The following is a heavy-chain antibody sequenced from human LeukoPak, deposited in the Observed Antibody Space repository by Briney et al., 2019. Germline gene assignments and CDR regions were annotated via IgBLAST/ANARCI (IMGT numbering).Heavy chain of an antibody. J-gene: IGHJ4*02. CDR3: ARVNYGSATKEDY. D-gene: IGHD3-10*01. CDR1: GGSISSGGYY. V-gene: IGHV4-31*03. CDR2: IYYSGSA. Sequence: TPSETLSLTCTVSGGSISSGGYYWSWIRQHPGKGLEWIGYIYYSGSAYYNPSLKSRVTISVDTSENQFSLKLSSVTAADTAVYYCARVNYGSATKEDYWGQGTLVTVSS.